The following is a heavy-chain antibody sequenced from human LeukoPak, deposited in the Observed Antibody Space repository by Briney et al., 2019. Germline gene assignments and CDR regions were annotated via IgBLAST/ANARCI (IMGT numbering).Heavy chain of an antibody. J-gene: IGHJ4*02. D-gene: IGHD3-3*01. CDR1: GYIFTSCY. Sequence: ASVTVSCKASGYIFTSCYMHWVRQAPGQVLEWMGIIDPSSGTTTYAQKFQGRVTITKETSTSTVNMELSSLRSEDTAVYYCARPLGVGYSGYLLPDYWGQGTLVTVSS. V-gene: IGHV1-46*01. CDR3: ARPLGVGYSGYLLPDY. CDR2: IDPSSGTT.